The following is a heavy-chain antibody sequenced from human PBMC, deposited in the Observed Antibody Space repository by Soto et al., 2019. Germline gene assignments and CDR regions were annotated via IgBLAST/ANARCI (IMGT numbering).Heavy chain of an antibody. V-gene: IGHV3-33*01. D-gene: IGHD3-16*01. J-gene: IGHJ5*02. Sequence: QVQLVESGGGVVQPGWSLRLSCVTSGFTFSDYAMHWVRQAPGKGLEWVAVIRPDGSNSYYADSVKGRFTISRDISKNTLYLQMSILRADDTAVYFCARVGRPQHLLTGFDNWGQGTLVTVSS. CDR3: ARVGRPQHLLTGFDN. CDR1: GFTFSDYA. CDR2: IRPDGSNS.